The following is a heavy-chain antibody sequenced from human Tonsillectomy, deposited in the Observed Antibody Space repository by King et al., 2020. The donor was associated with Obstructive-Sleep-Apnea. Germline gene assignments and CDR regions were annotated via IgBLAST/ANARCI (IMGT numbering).Heavy chain of an antibody. D-gene: IGHD3-9*01. CDR3: AKGQYFGRYDY. V-gene: IGHV4-38-2*02. CDR1: GYSISNGYY. Sequence: QLQESGPGLVIPSETLSLTCTVSGYSISNGYYWGWIRQPPGKGLEWIGSIYYSGSTYYNPSLKSRVTISVDTSKNQFSLKLSSVTAADTAVYYCAKGQYFGRYDYWGQGTLVTVSS. J-gene: IGHJ4*02. CDR2: IYYSGST.